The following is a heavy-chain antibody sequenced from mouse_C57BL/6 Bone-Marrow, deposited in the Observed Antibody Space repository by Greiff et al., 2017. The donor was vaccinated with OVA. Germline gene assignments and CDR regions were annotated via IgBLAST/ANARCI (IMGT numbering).Heavy chain of an antibody. CDR2: IWTGGGT. V-gene: IGHV2-9-1*01. Sequence: QVQLKESGPGLVAPSQSLSITCTVSGFSLTSDAISWVRQPPGKGLEWLGVIWTGGGTHYNSALKSSLSISKDNSKSQVFLKMNSLQTDDTARYYCARNYYGNYVYWFAYWGQGTLVTVSA. D-gene: IGHD2-1*01. CDR3: ARNYYGNYVYWFAY. J-gene: IGHJ3*01. CDR1: GFSLTSDA.